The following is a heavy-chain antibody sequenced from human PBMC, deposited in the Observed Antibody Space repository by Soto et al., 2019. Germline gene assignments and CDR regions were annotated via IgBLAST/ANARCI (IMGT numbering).Heavy chain of an antibody. V-gene: IGHV4-59*01. CDR1: GGSISSYY. CDR2: IYYSGST. CDR3: ARDVSYYGSGRDAFDI. D-gene: IGHD3-10*01. J-gene: IGHJ3*02. Sequence: QVQLQESGPGLVKPSETLSLTCTVSGGSISSYYWSWIRQPPGKGLEWIGYIYYSGSTNYNPSLKSRVTTSVDTSKNQFSLKLSSVTAADTAVYYCARDVSYYGSGRDAFDIWGQGTMVTVSS.